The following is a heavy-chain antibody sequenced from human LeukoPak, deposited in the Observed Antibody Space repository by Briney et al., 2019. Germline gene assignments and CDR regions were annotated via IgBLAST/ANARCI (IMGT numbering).Heavy chain of an antibody. CDR1: GFTFSIYA. J-gene: IGHJ3*02. CDR2: ISGSSAGT. V-gene: IGHV3-23*01. Sequence: GGSLRLSCAASGFTFSIYAMSWVRQALGKGLEWVSGISGSSAGTYYADSVKGRFTISRDYSKNTLYLQMNSLRAEDTAVYYCASRDYYDSSGYNDAFDIWGQGTMVTVSS. CDR3: ASRDYYDSSGYNDAFDI. D-gene: IGHD3-22*01.